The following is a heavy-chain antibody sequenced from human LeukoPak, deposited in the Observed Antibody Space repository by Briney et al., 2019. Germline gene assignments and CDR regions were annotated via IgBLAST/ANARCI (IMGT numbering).Heavy chain of an antibody. CDR1: RFTFRNYA. V-gene: IGHV3-23*01. J-gene: IGHJ4*02. D-gene: IGHD4-23*01. CDR3: AKEADGGNLAFDY. Sequence: GGSLRLSCAASRFTFRNYAMSWVRKAPGKGLEWVSGISGSSGTTYYADSVKGRFTISRDNSKNTLYLQMNSLRAEDTAVYYCAKEADGGNLAFDYWGQGTLVTVSS. CDR2: ISGSSGTT.